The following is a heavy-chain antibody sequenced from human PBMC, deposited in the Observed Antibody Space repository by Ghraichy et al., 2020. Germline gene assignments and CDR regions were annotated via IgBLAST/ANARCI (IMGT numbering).Heavy chain of an antibody. Sequence: GGSLRLSCAASGFTFSSYWMSWVRQAPGKGLEWVANIKQDGSEKYYVDSVKGRFTISRDNAKNSLYLQMNSLRAEDTAVYYCARERMIGCNSVFDYWGQGTLVTVSS. D-gene: IGHD4-23*01. J-gene: IGHJ4*02. CDR2: IKQDGSEK. CDR3: ARERMIGCNSVFDY. V-gene: IGHV3-7*03. CDR1: GFTFSSYW.